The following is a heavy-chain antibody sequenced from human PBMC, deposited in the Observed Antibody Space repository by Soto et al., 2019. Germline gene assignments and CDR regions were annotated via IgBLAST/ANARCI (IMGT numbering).Heavy chain of an antibody. CDR2: ISYDGSNT. D-gene: IGHD1-26*01. V-gene: IGHV3-30*18. Sequence: GGSLRLSCVASGFTFSSYGMHWVRQAPGKGLEWVAIISYDGSNTYYADSVKGRFTISRDNSKNTLYLQMNSLRAEDTSVYYCAKEGGLSGSYYISRHYYYDYSGEGPLGTASS. CDR1: GFTFSSYG. J-gene: IGHJ4*02. CDR3: AKEGGLSGSYYISRHYYYDY.